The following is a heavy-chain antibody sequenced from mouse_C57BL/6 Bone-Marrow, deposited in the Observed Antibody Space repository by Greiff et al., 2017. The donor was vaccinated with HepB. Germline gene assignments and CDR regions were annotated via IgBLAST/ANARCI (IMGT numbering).Heavy chain of an antibody. J-gene: IGHJ3*01. CDR3: AREEGFITGFAY. V-gene: IGHV5-4*01. D-gene: IGHD1-1*01. Sequence: VQLKESGGGLVKPGGSLKLSCAASGFTFSSYAMSWVRQTPEKRLEWVATISDGGSYTYYPDNVKGRFTISRDNAKNNLYLQMSHLKSEDTAMYYWAREEGFITGFAYWGQGTLVTVSA. CDR1: GFTFSSYA. CDR2: ISDGGSYT.